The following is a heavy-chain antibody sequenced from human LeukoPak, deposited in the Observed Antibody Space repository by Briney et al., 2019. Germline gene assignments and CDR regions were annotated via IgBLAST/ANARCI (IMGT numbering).Heavy chain of an antibody. D-gene: IGHD2-21*02. Sequence: GGSLRLSCAASGFTFSSYAMHWVRQAPGKGLEWVAVISYDGSNKYYADTVKGRFTISRDNAKNTLYLQMNSLRAEDTAVYYCARGVTSLDYWGQGTLVAVSS. V-gene: IGHV3-30-3*01. CDR3: ARGVTSLDY. CDR2: ISYDGSNK. J-gene: IGHJ4*02. CDR1: GFTFSSYA.